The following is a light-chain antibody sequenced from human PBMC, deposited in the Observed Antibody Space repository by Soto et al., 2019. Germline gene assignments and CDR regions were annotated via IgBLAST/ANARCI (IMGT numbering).Light chain of an antibody. CDR1: SSDVGAYNY. V-gene: IGLV2-14*03. CDR3: SSYTRSSPLV. Sequence: QSALTQPASVSGSPGQSITISCTGTSSDVGAYNYVSWYQQHPGNAPKLMIYDVSNRPSGVSNRFSGSKSGNTASLTISGLQAEDEAAYYCSSYTRSSPLVFGGGTQLTVL. CDR2: DVS. J-gene: IGLJ2*01.